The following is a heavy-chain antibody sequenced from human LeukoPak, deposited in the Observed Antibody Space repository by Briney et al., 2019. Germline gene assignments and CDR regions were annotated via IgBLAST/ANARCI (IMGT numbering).Heavy chain of an antibody. CDR1: GFTFSNYR. CDR2: IWYDGSNK. Sequence: GRSLRLSCAASGFTFSNYRMHWVRQAPGKGLEWVAVIWYDGSNKYYAESVKGRFTISRDNSKNTLYLQMTDLRAEDTAVYFCARGDLMGATDYWGQGTLVTVSS. CDR3: ARGDLMGATDY. V-gene: IGHV3-33*01. J-gene: IGHJ4*02. D-gene: IGHD1-26*01.